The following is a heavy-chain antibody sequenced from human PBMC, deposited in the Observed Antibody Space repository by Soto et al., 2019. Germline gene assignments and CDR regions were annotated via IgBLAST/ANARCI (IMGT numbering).Heavy chain of an antibody. V-gene: IGHV4-4*02. Sequence: SSETLSLTCAVSGGSISSSNWWSWVRQPPGKGLEWIGEIYHSGSTNYNPSLKSRVTISVDKSKNQFSLKLSSVTAADTAVYYCARQSYCGGDCYSLYYFAYWGQGTLVTVSS. D-gene: IGHD2-21*02. CDR1: GGSISSSNW. J-gene: IGHJ4*02. CDR2: IYHSGST. CDR3: ARQSYCGGDCYSLYYFAY.